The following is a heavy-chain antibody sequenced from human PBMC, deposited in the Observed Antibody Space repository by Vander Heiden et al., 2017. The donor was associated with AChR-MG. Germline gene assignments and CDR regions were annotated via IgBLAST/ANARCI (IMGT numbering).Heavy chain of an antibody. CDR3: ATYIVATGSWFDP. Sequence: QLQLQESGPGLVKPSETLSLTCTVSGGSISSSSYYSGWIRQPQGKGLEWMGSIYYSGSTYYNPSLKSRVTISVDTSKNQFSLKLSSVTAADTAVYYCATYIVATGSWFDPWGQGTLVTVSS. D-gene: IGHD5-12*01. CDR2: IYYSGST. V-gene: IGHV4-39*01. J-gene: IGHJ5*02. CDR1: GGSISSSSYY.